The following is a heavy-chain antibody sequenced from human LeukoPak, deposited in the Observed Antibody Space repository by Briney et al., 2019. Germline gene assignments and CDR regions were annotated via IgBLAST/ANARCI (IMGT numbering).Heavy chain of an antibody. CDR1: GFKFDEYD. V-gene: IGHV3-9*01. CDR3: AKGPIAVAGTWYFDS. Sequence: PGGSLRLSCAGSGFKFDEYDMHWVRQAPGKGLEWVSSISWNSDSIGYTDSVESRFTISRDNTKNSLSLQMNSLRAEDTALYYCAKGPIAVAGTWYFDSWGQGTLVIVSS. J-gene: IGHJ4*02. D-gene: IGHD6-19*01. CDR2: ISWNSDSI.